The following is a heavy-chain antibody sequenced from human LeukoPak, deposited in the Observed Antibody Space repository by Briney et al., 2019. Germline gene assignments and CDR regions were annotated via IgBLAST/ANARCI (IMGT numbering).Heavy chain of an antibody. J-gene: IGHJ4*02. CDR2: MNPNSGNT. CDR3: ARLSIAAANIDLDY. Sequence: GASVKVSCKASGYTFTSYDINWVRQATGQGLEWMGWMNPNSGNTGYAQKFQGRVTITRNTSISTAYMELSSLRSEDTAVYYCARLSIAAANIDLDYWGQGTLVTVSS. CDR1: GYTFTSYD. V-gene: IGHV1-8*03. D-gene: IGHD6-13*01.